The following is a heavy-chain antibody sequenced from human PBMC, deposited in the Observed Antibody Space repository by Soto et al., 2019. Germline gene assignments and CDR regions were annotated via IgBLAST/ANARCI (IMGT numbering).Heavy chain of an antibody. Sequence: QVQLQESGPGLVKPSETLSLTCTVSGGSISNYYWSWIRQPPGKGLEWIAYIHYSGSTNYNPSLKGRVTISVDTSKNQFSLKLSSVTAADTAVYYCARHGGGVWYWGQGTLVSVSS. CDR3: ARHGGGVWY. V-gene: IGHV4-59*08. CDR2: IHYSGST. D-gene: IGHD3-16*01. J-gene: IGHJ4*02. CDR1: GGSISNYY.